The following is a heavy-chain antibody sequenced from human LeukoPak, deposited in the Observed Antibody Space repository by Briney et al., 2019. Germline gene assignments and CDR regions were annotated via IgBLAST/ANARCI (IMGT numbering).Heavy chain of an antibody. Sequence: PGGSLRHSCAASGFTFSSYWMHWVRQAPGKGLVWVSRIKSDGKTNYADSVKGRFTISRDNAKNTVSLQMNSLRAEDTGVYYCARAPSEIGGYYPEYFRHWGQGTLVTVSS. V-gene: IGHV3-74*01. CDR2: IKSDGKT. J-gene: IGHJ1*01. D-gene: IGHD3-22*01. CDR1: GFTFSSYW. CDR3: ARAPSEIGGYYPEYFRH.